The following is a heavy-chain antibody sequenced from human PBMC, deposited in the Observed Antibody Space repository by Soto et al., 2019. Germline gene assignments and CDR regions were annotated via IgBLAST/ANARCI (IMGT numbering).Heavy chain of an antibody. CDR1: GFTFSTYW. CDR3: AKWGPYDFSMGY. Sequence: GGSLRVSCVASGFTFSTYWMHWVRQTPGEGLVWVSHTDSDGTFTTYADSVKGRFTISRDNAKSTLYLQMNSLRVDDTAVYYCAKWGPYDFSMGYWGQGALVTVSS. CDR2: TDSDGTFT. J-gene: IGHJ4*02. D-gene: IGHD3-3*01. V-gene: IGHV3-74*01.